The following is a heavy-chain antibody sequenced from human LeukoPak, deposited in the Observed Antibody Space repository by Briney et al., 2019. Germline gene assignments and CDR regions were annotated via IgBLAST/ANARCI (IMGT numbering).Heavy chain of an antibody. CDR1: GFIFSSYS. J-gene: IGHJ4*02. D-gene: IGHD6-25*01. Sequence: PGGSLRLSCAASGFIFSSYSMNWVRQAPGKGLEWVSSISSSTIYIYYADSVKGRFTISRDNAKNSLYLQMNSLRAEDTAVYYCARDLGYSSGPNYWGQGTRVTVSS. CDR3: ARDLGYSSGPNY. V-gene: IGHV3-21*01. CDR2: ISSSTIYI.